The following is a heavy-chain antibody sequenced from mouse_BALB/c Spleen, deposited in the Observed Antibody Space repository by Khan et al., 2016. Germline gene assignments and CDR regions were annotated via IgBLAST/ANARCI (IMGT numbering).Heavy chain of an antibody. J-gene: IGHJ2*01. CDR3: ARDYGNYVGFDY. CDR1: GYSIPSDYA. CDR2: ISYSGST. Sequence: EVQLQESGPGLVKPSQSLSLTCPVTGYSIPSDYAWNWIRQFPGNKLEWMGYISYSGSTSYNPFLKSRISITRDTSTNQFFLQLNSVTTEDTATYYCARDYGNYVGFDYWGQGTTLTVSS. D-gene: IGHD2-1*01. V-gene: IGHV3-2*02.